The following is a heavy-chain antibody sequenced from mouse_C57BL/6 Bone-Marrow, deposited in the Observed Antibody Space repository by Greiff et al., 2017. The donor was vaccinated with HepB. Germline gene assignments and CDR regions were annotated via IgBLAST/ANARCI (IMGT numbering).Heavy chain of an antibody. V-gene: IGHV3-6*01. Sequence: EVKLMESGPGLVKPSQSLSLTCSVTGYSITSGYYWNWIRQFPGNKLEWMGYISYDGSNNYNPSLKNRISITRDTSKNQFFLKLNSVTTEDTATYYCARELITTVVAPHYFDYWGQGTTLTVSS. CDR1: GYSITSGYY. CDR3: ARELITTVVAPHYFDY. CDR2: ISYDGSN. J-gene: IGHJ2*01. D-gene: IGHD1-1*01.